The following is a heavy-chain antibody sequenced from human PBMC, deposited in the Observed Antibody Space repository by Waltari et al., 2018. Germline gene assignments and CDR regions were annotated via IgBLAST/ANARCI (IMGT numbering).Heavy chain of an antibody. CDR1: GCSINSEFYY. D-gene: IGHD3-3*01. CDR2: IYTSGDT. Sequence: VELQESGPGLVKPSQTLSLTGSVSGCSINSEFYYWNWIRQPAGKGLEWIGRIYTSGDTNYNPSLKTRVSISVDTSRNQFSLKLTSVTAADTAVYYCARDLRHPSYYDFSFDTWGQGSLVTVSS. V-gene: IGHV4-61*02. CDR3: ARDLRHPSYYDFSFDT. J-gene: IGHJ5*02.